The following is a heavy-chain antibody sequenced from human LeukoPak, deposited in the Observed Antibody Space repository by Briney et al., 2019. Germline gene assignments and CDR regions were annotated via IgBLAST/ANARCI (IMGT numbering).Heavy chain of an antibody. J-gene: IGHJ4*02. CDR1: GFTFSSYS. CDR2: ISSSSSYI. CDR3: ARDKGSYFRLPFFDY. V-gene: IGHV3-21*04. D-gene: IGHD1-26*01. Sequence: PGGSLRLSCAASGFTFSSYSMNWVRQAPGKGLEWVSSISSSSSYIYYADSVKGRFTISRDNAKNSLYLQMNSLRAEDTAVYYCARDKGSYFRLPFFDYWGQGTLVTVSS.